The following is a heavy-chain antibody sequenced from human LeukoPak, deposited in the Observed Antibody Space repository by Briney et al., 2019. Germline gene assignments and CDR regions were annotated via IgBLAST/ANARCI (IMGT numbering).Heavy chain of an antibody. J-gene: IGHJ3*02. Sequence: GGSLRLSCAASGFTFSSYAMSWVRQAPGKGLEWVSAISGSGGSTYYADSVKGRFTISRDNSKNALYLQMNSLRAEDTAVYYCAKDSLRYFDTDAFDIWGQGKMATVSS. CDR2: ISGSGGST. V-gene: IGHV3-23*01. CDR1: GFTFSSYA. D-gene: IGHD3-9*01. CDR3: AKDSLRYFDTDAFDI.